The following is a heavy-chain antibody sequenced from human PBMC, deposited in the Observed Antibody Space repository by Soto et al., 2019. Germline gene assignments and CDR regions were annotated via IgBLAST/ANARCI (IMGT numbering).Heavy chain of an antibody. J-gene: IGHJ4*02. CDR1: GFTFSSYA. V-gene: IGHV3-23*01. D-gene: IGHD5-12*01. CDR3: AKALGRDGYKNLDY. Sequence: VGSLRLSCAASGFTFSSYAMSWVRQAPGKGLEWVSAISGSGGSTYYADSVKGRFTISRDNSKNTLYLQMNSLRAEDTAVYYCAKALGRDGYKNLDYWGQGTLVTVS. CDR2: ISGSGGST.